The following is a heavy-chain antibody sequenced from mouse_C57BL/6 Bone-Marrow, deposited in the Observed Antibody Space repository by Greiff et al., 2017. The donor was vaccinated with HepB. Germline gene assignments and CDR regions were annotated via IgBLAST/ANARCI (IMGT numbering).Heavy chain of an antibody. D-gene: IGHD1-1*01. J-gene: IGHJ3*01. V-gene: IGHV14-2*01. CDR1: GFNIKDYY. Sequence: VQLQQSGAELVKPGASVKLSCTASGFNIKDYYMHWVKQRTEQGLAWIGRSDPEDGETKYAPKFQGKATITADTSSNTAYLQLSSLTSEDTAVYYCVKALYGSPFAYWGQGTLVTVSA. CDR3: VKALYGSPFAY. CDR2: SDPEDGET.